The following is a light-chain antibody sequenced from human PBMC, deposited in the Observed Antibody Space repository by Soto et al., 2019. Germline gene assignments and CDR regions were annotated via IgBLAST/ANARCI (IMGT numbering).Light chain of an antibody. CDR2: GAS. CDR3: QQYGTSPPWT. Sequence: EIVLTQSPDTLSWSPGERATLSCRASQSVSSSYLAWYQQKPGQAPRLLIYGASSRATGIPDRFSGSGSGTDFTLTISRLEPEDFAVYYCQQYGTSPPWTFGQGTKVEIK. J-gene: IGKJ1*01. CDR1: QSVSSSY. V-gene: IGKV3-20*01.